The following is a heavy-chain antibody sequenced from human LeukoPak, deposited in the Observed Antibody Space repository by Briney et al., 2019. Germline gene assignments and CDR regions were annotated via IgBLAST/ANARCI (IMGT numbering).Heavy chain of an antibody. Sequence: PGGSLRLSCAASGFTFDDYAMHWVRQAPGKGLEWVSGISWNSGSIGYADSVKGRFTISRDNAKNSLYLKMNSLRAEDTALYYCAKVRVATVTKSYFDYWGQGTLVTVSS. CDR1: GFTFDDYA. J-gene: IGHJ4*02. CDR2: ISWNSGSI. V-gene: IGHV3-9*01. CDR3: AKVRVATVTKSYFDY. D-gene: IGHD4-17*01.